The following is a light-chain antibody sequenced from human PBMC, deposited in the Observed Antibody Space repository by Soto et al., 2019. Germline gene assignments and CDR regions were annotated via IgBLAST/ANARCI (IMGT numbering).Light chain of an antibody. V-gene: IGKV3-11*01. CDR2: ETS. CDR3: QQRFNWPLT. J-gene: IGKJ4*01. Sequence: EIVLTQSPATLSLSPGERATLSCRASQTVANQLAWYQQKAGQAPRLLISETSNRAIGIPARFSGSGSGTDFTLTISSLDPEDFAIYYCQQRFNWPLTFGGGTKVEVK. CDR1: QTVANQ.